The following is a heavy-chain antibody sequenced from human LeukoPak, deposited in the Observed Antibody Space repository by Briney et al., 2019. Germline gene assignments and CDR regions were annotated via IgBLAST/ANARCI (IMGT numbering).Heavy chain of an antibody. Sequence: ASVSVSCTASGGTFSSYAISWVRQAPGQGLEWMGWISAYNGNTNYAQKLQGRVTMTTDTSTSTAYMELRSLRSDDTAVYYCARAGCSSTSCYRGNKNWFDPGGQGTPVTVHS. D-gene: IGHD2-2*02. CDR2: ISAYNGNT. CDR1: GGTFSSYA. J-gene: IGHJ5*02. V-gene: IGHV1-18*01. CDR3: ARAGCSSTSCYRGNKNWFDP.